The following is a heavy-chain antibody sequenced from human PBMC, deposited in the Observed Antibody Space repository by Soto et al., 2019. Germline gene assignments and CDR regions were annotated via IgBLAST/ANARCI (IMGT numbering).Heavy chain of an antibody. V-gene: IGHV4-61*08. CDR1: GGSISSGGYS. J-gene: IGHJ4*02. Sequence: PSETLSLTCTVSGGSISSGGYSWSWIRQPPRKGLEWIGYIYHTATTTYNPSLKNRVTISVDASKSQFYLKLRSVTAADTAVYYCARGMAEEQIFYYFDYWGQGALVTVSS. D-gene: IGHD3-9*01. CDR2: IYHTATT. CDR3: ARGMAEEQIFYYFDY.